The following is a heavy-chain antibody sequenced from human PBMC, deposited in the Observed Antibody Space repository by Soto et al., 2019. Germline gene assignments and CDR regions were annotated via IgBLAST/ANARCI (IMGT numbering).Heavy chain of an antibody. CDR2: INHRGST. J-gene: IGHJ4*02. D-gene: IGHD3-10*01. CDR3: ATLWPFDY. CDR1: GGSLSGYY. Sequence: PSETLSLTCGVYGGSLSGYYWSWLRQPPGKGLEWIGEINHRGSTNYNPSLKSRVTISVDTSKNQFSLKLSSVTAADTAVYYCATLWPFDYWSQGTLVTVS. V-gene: IGHV4-34*01.